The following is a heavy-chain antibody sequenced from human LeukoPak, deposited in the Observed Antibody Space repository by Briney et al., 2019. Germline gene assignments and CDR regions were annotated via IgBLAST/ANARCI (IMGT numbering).Heavy chain of an antibody. J-gene: IGHJ4*02. CDR3: AKVEATIAVRRGWYFDY. CDR2: ISGSGGST. Sequence: GGSLRLSCAASGFTFSSYAMSWVRQAPGKGLEWVSAISGSGGSTYYAGPVKGRFTISRDNSKNTLYLQMNSLRAEDTAVYYCAKVEATIAVRRGWYFDYWGQGTLVTVSS. D-gene: IGHD5-12*01. CDR1: GFTFSSYA. V-gene: IGHV3-23*01.